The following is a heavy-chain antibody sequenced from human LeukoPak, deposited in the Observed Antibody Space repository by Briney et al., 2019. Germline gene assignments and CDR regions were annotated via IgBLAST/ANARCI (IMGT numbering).Heavy chain of an antibody. Sequence: GGSLRLSCAASGFTFSSYDMRWVRQAPGKGLEWVSAIGTAGDTYYPGSVKGRFTISTANAKNSMYLQMISLRAGDTAVYYCARDYGSGSYGAFDIWGQGTMVTVSS. CDR2: IGTAGDT. CDR1: GFTFSSYD. CDR3: ARDYGSGSYGAFDI. J-gene: IGHJ3*02. D-gene: IGHD3-10*01. V-gene: IGHV3-13*01.